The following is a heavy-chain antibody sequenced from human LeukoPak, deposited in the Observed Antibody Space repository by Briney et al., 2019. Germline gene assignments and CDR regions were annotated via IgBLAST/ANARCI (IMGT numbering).Heavy chain of an antibody. CDR1: GYRFSDYW. V-gene: IGHV5-51*01. Sequence: KPGESLKISCKGFGYRFSDYWIGWVRQMPGTGLEWMGIIYPGDSDTRYSPSFQGQVTISADKSISTAYLQWSSLKASDTAMYYCARREMTTAYLDNWGQGTLVTVSS. D-gene: IGHD5-24*01. CDR3: ARREMTTAYLDN. CDR2: IYPGDSDT. J-gene: IGHJ4*02.